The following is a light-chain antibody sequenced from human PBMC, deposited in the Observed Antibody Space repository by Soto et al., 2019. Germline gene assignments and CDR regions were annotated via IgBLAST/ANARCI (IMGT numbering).Light chain of an antibody. J-gene: IGLJ2*01. CDR1: SSDVGNYNY. CDR3: SSYTPSSLRV. Sequence: QSALTQPASVSGSPGQSITISCTGTSSDVGNYNYVSWYQQHPGKAPKLMIYDVSNRPSGVSNRFSGSKSGNTASLTISGLQAEDEADYYCSSYTPSSLRVFGGGTQLTVL. V-gene: IGLV2-14*01. CDR2: DVS.